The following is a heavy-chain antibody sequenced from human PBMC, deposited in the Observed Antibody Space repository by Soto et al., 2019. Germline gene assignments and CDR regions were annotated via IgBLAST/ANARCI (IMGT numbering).Heavy chain of an antibody. V-gene: IGHV4-39*01. D-gene: IGHD3-16*01. CDR1: GGSIIRTYYY. CDR3: VWKLGVNDDDLWGSPEN. Sequence: QMQLQESGPGLVKPSETLSLTCTVSGGSIIRTYYYWGWIRQPPGSGLEWIGNIYYSGSTYYNPSLKSRVTISVDTSNNQFFLKLNSVTAADTAVYYCVWKLGVNDDDLWGSPENWGQGTLVTVSS. J-gene: IGHJ4*02. CDR2: IYYSGST.